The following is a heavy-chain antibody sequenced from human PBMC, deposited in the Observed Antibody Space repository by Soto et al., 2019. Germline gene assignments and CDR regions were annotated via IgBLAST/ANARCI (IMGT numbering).Heavy chain of an antibody. J-gene: IGHJ5*02. Sequence: SETLSLTCTVSGGSISSGGYYWSWIRQHPGKGLEWIGYIYYSGSTYYNPSLKSRVTISVDTSKNQFSLKLSSVTAADTAVYYCARHRGGEQQLVNWFDPWGQGTLVTVSS. CDR3: ARHRGGEQQLVNWFDP. D-gene: IGHD6-13*01. CDR2: IYYSGST. CDR1: GGSISSGGYY. V-gene: IGHV4-31*03.